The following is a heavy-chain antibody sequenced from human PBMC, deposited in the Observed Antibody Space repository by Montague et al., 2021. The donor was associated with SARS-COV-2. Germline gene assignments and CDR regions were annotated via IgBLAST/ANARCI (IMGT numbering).Heavy chain of an antibody. D-gene: IGHD3-3*01. J-gene: IGHJ6*03. CDR2: IYYSGST. V-gene: IGHV4-59*01. CDR1: GGSISFYY. CDR3: ARVPGFWSGYENGPQWHSYYYYYMDV. Sequence: SETLSLTCTVSGGSISFYYWSWIRQPPGQGLEWIGYIYYSGSTNYNPSLKSRVTISVDTSKNQFSLKLSSVTAADTAVYYCARVPGFWSGYENGPQWHSYYYYYMDVWGKGTTVTVSS.